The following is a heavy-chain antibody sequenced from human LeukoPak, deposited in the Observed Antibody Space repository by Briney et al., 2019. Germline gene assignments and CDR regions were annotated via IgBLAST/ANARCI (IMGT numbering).Heavy chain of an antibody. V-gene: IGHV4-34*01. CDR1: GGALTEHY. CDR2: RNHSGST. Sequence: SRTLSLTPAVYGGALTEHYWGWIRRRPGKGRGWMGERNHSGSTNYNPSLKSRVTISVDTSKNQFSLKLRSVTAADTAVYYCETRTPLKDYGDYVWYFDYWGPGNLVTVSS. CDR3: ETRTPLKDYGDYVWYFDY. D-gene: IGHD3-16*01. J-gene: IGHJ4*02.